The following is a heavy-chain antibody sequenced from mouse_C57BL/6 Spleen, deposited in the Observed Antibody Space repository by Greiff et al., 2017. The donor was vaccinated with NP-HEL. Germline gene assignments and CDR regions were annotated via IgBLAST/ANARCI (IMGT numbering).Heavy chain of an antibody. V-gene: IGHV5-6*01. CDR2: ISSGGSYT. CDR1: GFTFSSYG. CDR3: ATHQEKDY. J-gene: IGHJ2*01. Sequence: EVMLVESGGDLVKPGGSLKLSCAASGFTFSSYGMSWVRQTPDKRLEWVATISSGGSYTYYPDSVKGRFTISRDNAKNTLYLQMSSLKSEDTAMYYCATHQEKDYWGQGTTLTVSS.